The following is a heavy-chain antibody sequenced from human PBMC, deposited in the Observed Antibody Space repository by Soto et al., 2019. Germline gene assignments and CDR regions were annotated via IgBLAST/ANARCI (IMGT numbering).Heavy chain of an antibody. Sequence: GGSLRLSCAASGFTFSSYGMHWVRQAPGKGLEWVAVISYDGSNKYYADSVKGRFTISRDNSKNTLYLQMNSLRAEDTAVYYCAKDRFRLVPAANYYYGMDVWGQGTTVTVSS. CDR1: GFTFSSYG. CDR2: ISYDGSNK. J-gene: IGHJ6*02. V-gene: IGHV3-30*18. D-gene: IGHD2-2*01. CDR3: AKDRFRLVPAANYYYGMDV.